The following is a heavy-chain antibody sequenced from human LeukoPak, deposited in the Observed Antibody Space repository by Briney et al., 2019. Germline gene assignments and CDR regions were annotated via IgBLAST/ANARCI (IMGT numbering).Heavy chain of an antibody. CDR1: GFTFSSYA. CDR2: ISGSGGST. Sequence: GGSLRPSCAASGFTFSSYAMSWVRQAPGKGLEWASAISGSGGSTYYADSVKGRFTISRDNSKNTLYLQMNSLRAEDTAVYYCAKAPNYDFWSGYDPFDPWGQGTLVTVSS. D-gene: IGHD3-3*01. CDR3: AKAPNYDFWSGYDPFDP. V-gene: IGHV3-23*01. J-gene: IGHJ5*02.